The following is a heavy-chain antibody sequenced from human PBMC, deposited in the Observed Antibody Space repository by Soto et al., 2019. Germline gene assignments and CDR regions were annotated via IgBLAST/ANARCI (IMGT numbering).Heavy chain of an antibody. CDR2: IYPGDSDT. CDR3: ARHVFNYYYYYYMDV. D-gene: IGHD3-3*01. V-gene: IGHV5-51*01. J-gene: IGHJ6*03. CDR1: GYSFTSYW. Sequence: GESLKISCQGSGYSFTSYWIGWVRQIPGKGLEWMGIIYPGDSDTRYSPSFQGQVTISADKSISTAYLQWSSLKASDTAMYYCARHVFNYYYYYYMDVWGKGTTVTVSS.